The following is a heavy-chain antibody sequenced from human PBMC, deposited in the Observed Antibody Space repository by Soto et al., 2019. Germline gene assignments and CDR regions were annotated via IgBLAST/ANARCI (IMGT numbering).Heavy chain of an antibody. V-gene: IGHV3-23*01. J-gene: IGHJ4*02. CDR1: GFTFSSYA. CDR3: AKSFDYDYIWGSYRSLPFDY. Sequence: EVQLLESGGGLVQPGGSLRLSCAASGFTFSSYAMSWVRLAPGKGLEWVSAISGSGGSTYYADSVKGRFTISRDNSKNTLYLQMNSLRAEDTAVYYCAKSFDYDYIWGSYRSLPFDYWGQGTLVTVSS. CDR2: ISGSGGST. D-gene: IGHD3-16*02.